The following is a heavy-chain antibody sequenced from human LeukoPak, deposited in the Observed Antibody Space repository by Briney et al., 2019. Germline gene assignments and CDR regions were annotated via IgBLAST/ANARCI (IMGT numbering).Heavy chain of an antibody. Sequence: SETLSLTCTVSGGSISSYYWSWIRQPPGKGLEWIGYIYYSGSTNYNPSLKSRVTISVDTSKNQFSLKLSSVTAADTAVYYCARADEDYYGSGSYFHAFDIWGQGTMVTVSS. CDR2: IYYSGST. CDR1: GGSISSYY. J-gene: IGHJ3*02. CDR3: ARADEDYYGSGSYFHAFDI. D-gene: IGHD3-10*01. V-gene: IGHV4-59*08.